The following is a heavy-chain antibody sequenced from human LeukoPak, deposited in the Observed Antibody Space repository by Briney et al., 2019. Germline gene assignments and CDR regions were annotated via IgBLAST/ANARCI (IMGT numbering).Heavy chain of an antibody. CDR2: IYSGGST. Sequence: SETLSLTCTVSGGSISSGNYYWTWIRQPAGKGLEWIGHIYSGGSTNFHPSLKNLVTISVDTSKTQLFLKLTSVTAADTAVYYCGRGKYCGDTRCHGYYYMHVWAKGTTVTVSS. V-gene: IGHV4-61*09. J-gene: IGHJ6*03. D-gene: IGHD2-2*01. CDR3: GRGKYCGDTRCHGYYYMHV. CDR1: GGSISSGNYY.